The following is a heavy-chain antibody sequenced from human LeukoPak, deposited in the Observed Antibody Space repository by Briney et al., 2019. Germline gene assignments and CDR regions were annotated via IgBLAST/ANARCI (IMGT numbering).Heavy chain of an antibody. V-gene: IGHV3-30*04. D-gene: IGHD1-26*01. CDR3: ARVKYSGSYPHDY. Sequence: GGSLRLSCAASGFTFSSYAMHWVRQAPGKGLEWVAVISYDGSNKYYADSVKGRFTISRDNSKNTLYLQMNSLRAEDTAVYYCARVKYSGSYPHDYWGQGTLVTVSS. CDR2: ISYDGSNK. CDR1: GFTFSSYA. J-gene: IGHJ4*02.